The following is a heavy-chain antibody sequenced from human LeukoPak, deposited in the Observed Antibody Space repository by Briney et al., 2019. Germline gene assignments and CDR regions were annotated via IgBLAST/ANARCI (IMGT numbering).Heavy chain of an antibody. J-gene: IGHJ4*02. CDR2: MNPNSGNT. CDR3: ARIGYCSGGSCYSEFDY. D-gene: IGHD2-15*01. CDR1: GYTFTSYD. V-gene: IGHV1-8*03. Sequence: ASVKVSCKASGYTFTSYDIDWVRQATGRGLEWMGWMNPNSGNTGYAQKFQGRVTITRNTSISTAYMELSSLRSEDTAVYHCARIGYCSGGSCYSEFDYWGQGTLVTVSS.